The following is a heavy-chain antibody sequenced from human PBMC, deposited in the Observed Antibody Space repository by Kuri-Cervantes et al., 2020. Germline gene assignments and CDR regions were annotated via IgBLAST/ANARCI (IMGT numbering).Heavy chain of an antibody. V-gene: IGHV4-38-2*02. D-gene: IGHD6-19*01. CDR3: AREVAVARGAFDI. Sequence: SETLSLTCTVSGYSISSGYYWGWIRQPPGKGLEWIGSIYHSGSTYYNPSLKSRVTASVDTSKNQFSLRLSSVTAADTAVYYCAREVAVARGAFDIWGQGTMVTVSS. CDR1: GYSISSGYY. CDR2: IYHSGST. J-gene: IGHJ3*02.